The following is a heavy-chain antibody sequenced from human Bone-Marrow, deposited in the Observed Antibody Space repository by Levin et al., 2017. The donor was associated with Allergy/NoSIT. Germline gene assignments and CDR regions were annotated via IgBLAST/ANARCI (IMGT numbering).Heavy chain of an antibody. Sequence: GESLKISCAASGFDISTYAMHWVRQPPGGGLEWLAVISYEGFNKFYADSVRGRFSISRDNLKNTLYLEMNSLRGDDTALYYCARDRLDGAAWHPEFSHWGQGTLVTV. CDR1: GFDISTYA. CDR2: ISYEGFNK. CDR3: ARDRLDGAAWHPEFSH. J-gene: IGHJ4*02. D-gene: IGHD5-24*01. V-gene: IGHV3-30*04.